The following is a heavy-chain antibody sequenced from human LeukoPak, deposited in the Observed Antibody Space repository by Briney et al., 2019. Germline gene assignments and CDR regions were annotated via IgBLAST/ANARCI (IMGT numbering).Heavy chain of an antibody. Sequence: SVKVSCKTSGGTFSSFAITWVRQTPGQGLEWMGGIIPIFGTTNYAQKFQGRVTITADESTSTAYMELSSLRSEDTAVYYCARGLTLMTTVTHWGQGTLVTVSS. D-gene: IGHD4-17*01. CDR2: IIPIFGTT. J-gene: IGHJ4*02. CDR3: ARGLTLMTTVTH. CDR1: GGTFSSFA. V-gene: IGHV1-69*13.